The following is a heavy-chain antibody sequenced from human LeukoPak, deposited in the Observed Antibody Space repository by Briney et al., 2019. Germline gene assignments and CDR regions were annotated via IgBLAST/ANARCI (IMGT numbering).Heavy chain of an antibody. V-gene: IGHV3-30*18. J-gene: IGHJ4*02. CDR1: GFTFSSYG. CDR3: AKDRSSDYFDY. Sequence: PGRSLRLSCAASGFTFSSYGMHWVRQAPGKGLEWVAVISYDGSNKYYADSVKGRFTISRDNSKNTLYLQMNSLRAEDTAVYYCAKDRSSDYFDYWGREPWSPSPQ. D-gene: IGHD6-19*01. CDR2: ISYDGSNK.